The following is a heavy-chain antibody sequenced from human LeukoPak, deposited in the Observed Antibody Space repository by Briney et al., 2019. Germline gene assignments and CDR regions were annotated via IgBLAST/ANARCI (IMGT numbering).Heavy chain of an antibody. Sequence: SETLSLTCTVSGASITIGAESYHWGWIRQPPGKGLEWIGSIYYSGSTYYNPSLKSRVTISVDTSKNQFSLKLSSVTAADTAVYYCARLLGSHINYFDPWGQGTLVTVSS. D-gene: IGHD2-21*01. CDR2: IYYSGST. V-gene: IGHV4-39*01. J-gene: IGHJ5*02. CDR3: ARLLGSHINYFDP. CDR1: GASITIGAESYH.